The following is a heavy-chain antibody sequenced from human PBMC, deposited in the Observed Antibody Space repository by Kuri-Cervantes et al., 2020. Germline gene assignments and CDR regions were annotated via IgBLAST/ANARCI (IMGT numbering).Heavy chain of an antibody. CDR2: ISYSGNT. CDR1: GGSISGYY. Sequence: SETLSLCCTVSGGSISGYYWSWIRQPPGKGLEWIGYISYSGNTNYNPSLKSRVTNSVDTSKNQFSLKLSSVTAADTAVYYCARGREWLRSRPFDYWGQGTLVTVSS. V-gene: IGHV4-59*12. J-gene: IGHJ4*02. D-gene: IGHD5-12*01. CDR3: ARGREWLRSRPFDY.